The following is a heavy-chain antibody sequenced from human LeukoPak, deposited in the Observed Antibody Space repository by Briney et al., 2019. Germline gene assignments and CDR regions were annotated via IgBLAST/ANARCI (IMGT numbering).Heavy chain of an antibody. V-gene: IGHV3-74*01. CDR2: INRDGSRI. J-gene: IGHJ4*02. D-gene: IGHD3-10*01. CDR3: TRGSYYFDD. Sequence: GRSLRLSCAVYELTFKTNWMHWVRQAPRRGRVWVSRINRDGSRINYADSVKARFTICRDNAKNTLYLQLNSLRADDTAVYYCTRGSYYFDDWGQGNLVTVSS. CDR1: ELTFKTNW.